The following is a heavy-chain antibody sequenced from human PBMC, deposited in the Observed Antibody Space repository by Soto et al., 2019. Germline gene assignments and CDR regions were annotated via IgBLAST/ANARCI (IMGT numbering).Heavy chain of an antibody. D-gene: IGHD3-22*01. Sequence: GAPVKVSFKASGGTLSSYSISLVRQAPGQGLEWMGGIIPIFGTANYAQKFQGRVTITADESTSTAYMELSSLRSEDTAVYYCARASGYYFDYWGPGTLVTVSS. CDR2: IIPIFGTA. V-gene: IGHV1-69*01. CDR3: ARASGYYFDY. J-gene: IGHJ4*02. CDR1: GGTLSSYS.